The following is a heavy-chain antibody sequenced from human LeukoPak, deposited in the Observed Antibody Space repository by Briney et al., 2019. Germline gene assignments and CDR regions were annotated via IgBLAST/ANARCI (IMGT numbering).Heavy chain of an antibody. D-gene: IGHD6-13*01. CDR1: GFTFSSYA. Sequence: GGSLRLSCAASGFTFSSYAMAWVRQAPGKGLEWVSTITGSNGYTYYADSVKSRFTISRDNSKNTLYLQMNSLRAEDTAIYYCARESPVAATGRSWFDPWGQGTLVTVSS. J-gene: IGHJ5*02. CDR3: ARESPVAATGRSWFDP. V-gene: IGHV3-23*01. CDR2: ITGSNGYT.